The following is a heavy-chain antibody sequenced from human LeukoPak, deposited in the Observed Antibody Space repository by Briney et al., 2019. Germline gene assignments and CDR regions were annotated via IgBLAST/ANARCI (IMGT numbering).Heavy chain of an antibody. Sequence: ASVKVSCKAPGYTFTSYAMHWVRQAPGQRLEWMGWINAGNGNTKYSQKFQGRVTITRDTSASTAYMELSSLRSEDTAVYYCARALSDSVRFLEWLFQGDYFDYWGQGTLVTVSS. J-gene: IGHJ4*02. CDR2: INAGNGNT. D-gene: IGHD3-3*01. CDR3: ARALSDSVRFLEWLFQGDYFDY. CDR1: GYTFTSYA. V-gene: IGHV1-3*01.